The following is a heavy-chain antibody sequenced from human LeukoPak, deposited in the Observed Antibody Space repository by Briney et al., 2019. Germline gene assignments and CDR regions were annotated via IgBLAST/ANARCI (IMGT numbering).Heavy chain of an antibody. J-gene: IGHJ5*02. Sequence: PGRSLRLSCTVSGFNFGDYPLTWVRQAPGKGLEWVGFIRSKTYGATAEYAGSVKGRFIISRDDSKRIGYLQMHSLQIEDTAVYFCSTVFFYYDSSGYYSASWGQGTLATVSS. CDR3: STVFFYYDSSGYYSAS. CDR2: IRSKTYGATA. CDR1: GFNFGDYP. D-gene: IGHD3-22*01. V-gene: IGHV3-49*04.